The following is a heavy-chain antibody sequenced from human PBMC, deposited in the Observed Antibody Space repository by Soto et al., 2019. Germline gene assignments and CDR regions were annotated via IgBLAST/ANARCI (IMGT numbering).Heavy chain of an antibody. D-gene: IGHD3-9*01. V-gene: IGHV2-5*02. CDR2: IYWDDSK. CDR1: GFSLSTSGVG. Sequence: QITLKESGPTLVRPTQTLTLTCAFSGFSLSTSGVGVGWIRQPPGKALEWLAVIYWDDSKHYSPSLRSRLTITNATSTNPVVLTMPNMDPMDTGTYYCAHKGPEDWPLDYWGQGTLVTVSS. CDR3: AHKGPEDWPLDY. J-gene: IGHJ4*02.